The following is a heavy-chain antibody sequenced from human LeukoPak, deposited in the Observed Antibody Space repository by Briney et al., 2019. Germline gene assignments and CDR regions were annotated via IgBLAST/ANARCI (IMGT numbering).Heavy chain of an antibody. Sequence: SETLSLTCTVSGGSISSYYWSWIRQPPGKGLGWIGYIYYSGSTNYNRSLKSRVTISVDTSKNQFSLKLNSVTAADTAVYYCARDIDKTAMVFKSFDNWGQGTLVTVSS. CDR3: ARDIDKTAMVFKSFDN. J-gene: IGHJ4*02. CDR2: IYYSGST. CDR1: GGSISSYY. V-gene: IGHV4-59*12. D-gene: IGHD5-18*01.